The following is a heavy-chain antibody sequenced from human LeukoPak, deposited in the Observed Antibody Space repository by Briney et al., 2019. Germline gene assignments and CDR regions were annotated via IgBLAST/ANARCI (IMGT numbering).Heavy chain of an antibody. D-gene: IGHD1-1*01. CDR2: IKQDGSDK. Sequence: PGGSLRLSCAASGFTFSGYSMSWVRQAPGKGLEWVANIKQDGSDKYYVDSVKGRFTISRDNAKNSLYLQMNSLRAEDTAIYYCARRRLPTTQGPNWFVPWGQGTLVTVSS. CDR1: GFTFSGYS. J-gene: IGHJ5*02. V-gene: IGHV3-7*05. CDR3: ARRRLPTTQGPNWFVP.